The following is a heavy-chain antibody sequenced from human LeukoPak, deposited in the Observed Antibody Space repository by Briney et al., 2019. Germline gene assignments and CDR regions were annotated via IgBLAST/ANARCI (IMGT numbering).Heavy chain of an antibody. D-gene: IGHD4-17*01. V-gene: IGHV1-2*02. CDR3: ARNYGDYVFYDY. CDR1: GYTFTGYY. CDR2: INPNSGGT. Sequence: ASVKVSCKASGYTFTGYYMHWVRQAPGQGLEWMGWINPNSGGTSYAQKFQGRVTMTRDTSISTAYMELSRLRSDDTAVYYCARNYGDYVFYDYWGQGTLVTVSS. J-gene: IGHJ4*02.